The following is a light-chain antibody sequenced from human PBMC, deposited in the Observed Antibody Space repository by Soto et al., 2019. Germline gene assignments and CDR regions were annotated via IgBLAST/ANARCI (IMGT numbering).Light chain of an antibody. V-gene: IGLV3-1*01. CDR1: NLGDKY. J-gene: IGLJ2*01. Sequence: SYELTQPPSVSVSPGQTASITCSGDNLGDKYACWYRQNPGQSPVLVIYQDSKRPSGIPERFSGSNSGNTATLTISGTQAMDEADYYCQAWDSSTVVFGGGTKLTVL. CDR3: QAWDSSTVV. CDR2: QDS.